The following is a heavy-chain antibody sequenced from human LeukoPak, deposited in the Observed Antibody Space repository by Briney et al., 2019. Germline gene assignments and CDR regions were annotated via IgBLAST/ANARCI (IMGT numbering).Heavy chain of an antibody. Sequence: GESLKISCKGSGYDFTTYWIAWVRQMPGKGLEWMGIIYPGDSDTRYNPSFQGQVTISADKSISTAYLQWSSLKASDTAMYYCARRTVRGVTFDYWGQGTLVTVSS. V-gene: IGHV5-51*01. CDR1: GYDFTTYW. D-gene: IGHD3-10*01. CDR2: IYPGDSDT. J-gene: IGHJ4*02. CDR3: ARRTVRGVTFDY.